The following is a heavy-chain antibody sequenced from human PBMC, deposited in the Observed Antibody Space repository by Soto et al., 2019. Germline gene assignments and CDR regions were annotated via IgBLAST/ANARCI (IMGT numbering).Heavy chain of an antibody. CDR3: ARDIFYYDSIGAFDI. Sequence: RKGLEWMGIINPSGGSTSYAQKFQGRVTMTRDTSTSTVYMELSSLRSEDTAVYYCARDIFYYDSIGAFDIWGQGTMVTVSS. D-gene: IGHD3-22*01. J-gene: IGHJ3*02. CDR2: INPSGGST. V-gene: IGHV1-46*01.